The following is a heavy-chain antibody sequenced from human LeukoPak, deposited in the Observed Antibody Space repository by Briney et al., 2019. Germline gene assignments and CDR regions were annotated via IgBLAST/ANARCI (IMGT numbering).Heavy chain of an antibody. D-gene: IGHD3-22*01. CDR2: ISSSSSYI. CDR1: GFTFSSYS. J-gene: IGHJ6*02. CDR3: ARGYYDSSGYIPPYYYGMDV. V-gene: IGHV3-21*01. Sequence: GGSLRLSCAASGFTFSSYSMNWVRQAPGKGLEWVSSISSSSSYIYYADSVKGRFTISRDNAKNSLYLQMNSLRAEDTAVYYCARGYYDSSGYIPPYYYGMDVWGQGTTVTVSS.